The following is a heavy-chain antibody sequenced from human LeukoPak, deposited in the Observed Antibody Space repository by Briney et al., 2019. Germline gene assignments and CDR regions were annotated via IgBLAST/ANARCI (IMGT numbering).Heavy chain of an antibody. V-gene: IGHV4-34*01. CDR1: GGSFSGYY. CDR3: ARVRVGYGGKYYFDY. Sequence: SETLSLTCAVYGGSFSGYYWSWIRQPPGKGLEWIGEINHSGSTNYNPSLKSRVTISVDTSKNQFPLKLSSVTAADTAVYYCARVRVGYGGKYYFDYWGQGTRVTVPS. J-gene: IGHJ4*02. D-gene: IGHD4-23*01. CDR2: INHSGST.